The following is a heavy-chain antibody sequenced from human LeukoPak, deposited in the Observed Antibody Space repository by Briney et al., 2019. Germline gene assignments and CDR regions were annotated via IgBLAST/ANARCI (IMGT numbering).Heavy chain of an antibody. V-gene: IGHV3-48*02. J-gene: IGHJ6*02. D-gene: IGHD1-26*01. CDR1: GFTFSSYS. CDR3: ARDGREDYYYYGMDV. Sequence: PGGSLRLSCAASGFTFSSYSMNWVRQAPGKGLEWVSYISSSSSTIYYADSVKGRFTISRDNAKNSLYLQMNSLRDEDTAVYYCARDGREDYYYYGMDVWGQGTTVTVSS. CDR2: ISSSSSTI.